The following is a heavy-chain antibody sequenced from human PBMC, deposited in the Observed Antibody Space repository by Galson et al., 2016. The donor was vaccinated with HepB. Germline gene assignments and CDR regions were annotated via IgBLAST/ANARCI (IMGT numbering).Heavy chain of an antibody. CDR2: IKGDGSEM. J-gene: IGHJ4*02. CDR1: GFTFSSHW. V-gene: IGHV3-7*03. Sequence: SLRLSCAASGFTFSSHWMNWVRQVPGKGLEWLVNIKGDGSEMNYADSVKGRFTISRDNAKNSLYLQMNSLRADDTALYYCAKNYDYWGQGTPVTVSS. D-gene: IGHD2/OR15-2a*01. CDR3: AKNYDY.